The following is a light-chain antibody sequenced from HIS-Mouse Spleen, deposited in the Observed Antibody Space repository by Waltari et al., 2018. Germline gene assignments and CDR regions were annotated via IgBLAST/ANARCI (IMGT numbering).Light chain of an antibody. J-gene: IGLJ1*01. V-gene: IGLV1-44*01. CDR1: SSNIGSNT. Sequence: QSVLTQPPSASGTPGQRVTISCSGSSSNIGSNTVNWYQQLPGTAPKLLIYSTKQRPSGVPDRFAGSKSGTSASLAISGLQSEDEADYYCAAWDDSLNGYVFGTGTKVTVL. CDR2: STK. CDR3: AAWDDSLNGYV.